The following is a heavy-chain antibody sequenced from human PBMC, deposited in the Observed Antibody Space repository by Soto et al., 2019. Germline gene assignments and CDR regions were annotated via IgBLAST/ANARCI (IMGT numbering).Heavy chain of an antibody. V-gene: IGHV4-61*01. Sequence: PSETLSLTCTVSGGSVSSGSYYWSWIRQPPGKGLEWIGYIYYSGSTNYNPSLKSRVTISVDTSKNQFSLKLSSVTAADTAAYYCAREQGVVVTAIPYPYYYYGMDVWGQGTTVTVSS. CDR1: GGSVSSGSYY. J-gene: IGHJ6*02. CDR3: AREQGVVVTAIPYPYYYYGMDV. CDR2: IYYSGST. D-gene: IGHD2-21*02.